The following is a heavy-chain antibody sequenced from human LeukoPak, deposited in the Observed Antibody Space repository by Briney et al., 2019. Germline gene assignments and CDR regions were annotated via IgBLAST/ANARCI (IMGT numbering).Heavy chain of an antibody. D-gene: IGHD2-15*01. J-gene: IGHJ4*02. CDR2: ISSSSGYI. CDR3: ARCSGGSYYHSDDY. V-gene: IGHV3-21*01. Sequence: GGSLRLSCAASGFTFSTYSMNWVRQAPGKGLEWVSSISSSSGYIYYADSVKGRLTISRDNAKHSLYLQMNSLRADDTAVYYCARCSGGSYYHSDDYWGQGTLVTVSS. CDR1: GFTFSTYS.